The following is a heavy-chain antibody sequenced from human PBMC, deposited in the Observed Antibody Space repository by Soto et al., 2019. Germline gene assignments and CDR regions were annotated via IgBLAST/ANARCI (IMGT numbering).Heavy chain of an antibody. V-gene: IGHV4-4*07. CDR3: VRDGTKTLRDWFDP. Sequence: PSETLSLTCTVSGASISGYYWSWIRRSAGKGLEWIGRIYATGTTDYNPSLKSRVMMSVDTSKRQFSLKLRSVTAADTAVYYCVRDGTKTLRDWFDPWGQGISVTVSS. J-gene: IGHJ5*02. CDR2: IYATGTT. CDR1: GASISGYY. D-gene: IGHD1-1*01.